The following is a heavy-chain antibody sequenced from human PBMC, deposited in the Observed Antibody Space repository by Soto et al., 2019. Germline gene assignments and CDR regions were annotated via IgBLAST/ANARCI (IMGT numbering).Heavy chain of an antibody. J-gene: IGHJ5*02. D-gene: IGHD3-10*01. CDR2: IYYSGST. V-gene: IGHV4-59*12. CDR1: GDSMSSYY. CDR3: VRESPPGFNWFDP. Sequence: PSETLSLTCTVSGDSMSSYYWSWIRQPPGKGLEWIGYIYYSGSTNYNPSLKSRVTMSIDTSKNQFSLNLNSVTAADTAVYYCVRESPPGFNWFDPWGQGILVTVSS.